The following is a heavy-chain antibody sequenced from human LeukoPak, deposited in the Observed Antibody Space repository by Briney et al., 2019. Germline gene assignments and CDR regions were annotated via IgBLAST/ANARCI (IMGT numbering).Heavy chain of an antibody. CDR3: ARGSGSDPWPIFDP. D-gene: IGHD3-10*01. V-gene: IGHV4-30-4*01. CDR1: GGSVNVGDNY. CDR2: ISYSGNT. J-gene: IGHJ5*02. Sequence: SETLSLTCTVSGGSVNVGDNYWTWIRQPPGKGLEWVGFISYSGNTFYNPSLNSQVSMSLDTSYNHFSLKLTSVTAADTAVYYCARGSGSDPWPIFDPWGQGILVTVSS.